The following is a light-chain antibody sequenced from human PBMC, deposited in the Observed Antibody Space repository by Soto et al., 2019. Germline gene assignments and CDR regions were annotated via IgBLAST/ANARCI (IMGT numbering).Light chain of an antibody. CDR2: RNN. CDR3: AAWDVGLSGPA. Sequence: QSALTQPPSASGTPGQRVTISCPGSNSNIGSKYVYWYQQLPGTAPKLLMYRNNQRASGVPDRFSGSKSGTSASLAISGLRSEDEADYYCAAWDVGLSGPAFGGGTKVTV. CDR1: NSNIGSKY. J-gene: IGLJ2*01. V-gene: IGLV1-47*01.